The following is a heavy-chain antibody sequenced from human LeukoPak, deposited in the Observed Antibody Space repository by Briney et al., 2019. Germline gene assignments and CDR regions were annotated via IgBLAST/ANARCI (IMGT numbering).Heavy chain of an antibody. V-gene: IGHV4-39*01. J-gene: IGHJ4*02. CDR3: ATHYVWGSGRYYPLDY. D-gene: IGHD3-16*02. Sequence: SETLSLICIVSGGSLSSISSNNYHWGWIRQPPGKGLEWIGSIYYNGYTYYHPSLESRVTISVDTSKNQLSLKLNSVTAADTAVYYCATHYVWGSGRYYPLDYWGQGTLVTVSS. CDR2: IYYNGYT. CDR1: GGSLSSISSNNYH.